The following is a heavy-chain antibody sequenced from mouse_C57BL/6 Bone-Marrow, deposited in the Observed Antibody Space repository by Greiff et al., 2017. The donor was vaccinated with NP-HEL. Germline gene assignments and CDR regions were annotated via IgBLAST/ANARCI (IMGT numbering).Heavy chain of an antibody. CDR1: GYTFTDYY. CDR2: INPKNGGA. CDR3: ARTGRWGFAY. D-gene: IGHD1-1*02. J-gene: IGHJ3*01. V-gene: IGHV1-26*01. Sequence: EVQLQQSGPELVKPGASVKISCKASGYTFTDYYMNWVKQSHGKSLEWIGDINPKNGGASYNQKFKGKATLTVDKSSSTAYMELRSLTAEDSAGYDCARTGRWGFAYWGQGTLVTVSA.